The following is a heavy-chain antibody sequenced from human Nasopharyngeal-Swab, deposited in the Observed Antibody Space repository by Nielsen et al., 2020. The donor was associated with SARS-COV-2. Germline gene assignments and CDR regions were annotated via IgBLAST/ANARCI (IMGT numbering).Heavy chain of an antibody. D-gene: IGHD4-17*01. V-gene: IGHV4-59*08. CDR3: ARHTVATPISHYFDY. J-gene: IGHJ4*02. CDR1: GGSISSYY. CDR2: IYYSGST. Sequence: SDTLSLTCTASGGSISSYYWSWIRQPPGKGLEWIGYIYYSGSTNYNPSLKSRVTISVDTSKNQFSLKLSSVTAADTAVYYCARHTVATPISHYFDYWGQGTLVTVSS.